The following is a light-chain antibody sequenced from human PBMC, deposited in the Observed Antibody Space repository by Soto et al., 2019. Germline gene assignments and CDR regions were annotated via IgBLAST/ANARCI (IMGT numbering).Light chain of an antibody. Sequence: SYELTQPLSVSVAPGQTARITCGGNNIGSKNVHWYQQKPGQAPVLVIYRDRNRPSGIPERFSGSNSGNMATLTISRAQAGDEAGYYCQVWDSSTAWVFGGGTKLTVL. J-gene: IGLJ3*02. CDR3: QVWDSSTAWV. V-gene: IGLV3-9*01. CDR2: RDR. CDR1: NIGSKN.